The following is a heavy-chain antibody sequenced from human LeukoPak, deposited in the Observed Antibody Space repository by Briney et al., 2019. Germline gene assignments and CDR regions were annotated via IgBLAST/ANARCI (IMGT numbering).Heavy chain of an antibody. V-gene: IGHV3-33*01. CDR3: ARDLAARHFDY. CDR1: GFTFSSYG. Sequence: GGSLRLSCEASGFTFSSYGMHWVRQAPGKGLEWVAVIWYDGSKKYYGDSVKGRFTISRDNSKNTLYLQMNSLRGEDTAIYYCARDLAARHFDYWGQGTLVSVSS. J-gene: IGHJ4*02. CDR2: IWYDGSKK. D-gene: IGHD6-6*01.